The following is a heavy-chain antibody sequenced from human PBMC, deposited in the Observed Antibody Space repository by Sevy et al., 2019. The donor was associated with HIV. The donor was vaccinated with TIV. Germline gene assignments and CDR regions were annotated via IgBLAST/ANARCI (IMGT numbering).Heavy chain of an antibody. Sequence: ASVKVSCKDSGYTFSGYSISWVRQAPGQGLEWMGWMNTYNGNTKYAQKVQGRVTMTTDTSTSRAYMELRGLRSDDTAVYYCARDTREKSFDYWGQGTLVTVSS. CDR3: ARDTREKSFDY. V-gene: IGHV1-18*01. CDR1: GYTFSGYS. CDR2: MNTYNGNT. J-gene: IGHJ4*02.